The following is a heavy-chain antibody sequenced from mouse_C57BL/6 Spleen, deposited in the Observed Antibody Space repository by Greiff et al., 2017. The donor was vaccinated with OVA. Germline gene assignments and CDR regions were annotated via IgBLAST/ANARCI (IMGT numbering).Heavy chain of an antibody. CDR1: GFTFSDYG. V-gene: IGHV5-17*01. J-gene: IGHJ2*01. CDR3: ARPNYGYERYFDY. Sequence: DVMLVESGGGLVKPGGSLKLSCAASGFTFSDYGMHWVRQAPEKGLEWVAYISSGSSTIYYADTVKGRFTISRDNAKNTLFLQMTSLRSEDTAMYYCARPNYGYERYFDYWGQGTTLTVSS. CDR2: ISSGSSTI. D-gene: IGHD2-2*01.